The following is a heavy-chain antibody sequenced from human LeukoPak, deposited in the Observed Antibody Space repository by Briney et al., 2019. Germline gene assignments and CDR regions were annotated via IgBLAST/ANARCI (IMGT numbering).Heavy chain of an antibody. D-gene: IGHD1-26*01. CDR2: ISGSGGST. CDR3: AKDTYTHSGTYYLYYFDY. CDR1: GFTFSSYD. V-gene: IGHV3-23*01. Sequence: GGSLRLSCAASGFTFSSYDMTWVRQAPGKGLEWVSGISGSGGSTHYADSVKGRFTISRDNSRNTLYLQMNSLRAEDTAVYYCAKDTYTHSGTYYLYYFDYWGQGTLVTVSS. J-gene: IGHJ4*02.